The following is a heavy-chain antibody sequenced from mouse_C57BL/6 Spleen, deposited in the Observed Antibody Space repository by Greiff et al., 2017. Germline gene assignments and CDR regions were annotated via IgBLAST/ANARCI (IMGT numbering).Heavy chain of an antibody. Sequence: QVQLQQSGPELVKPGASVKISCKASGYSFTSYYIHWVKQRPGQGLEWIGWIYPGSGNTKYNEKFKGKATLTADTSSSTAYMQLSSLTSVDSAVYYCARSADYYGSSYWYFDVWGTGTTVTVSS. V-gene: IGHV1-66*01. D-gene: IGHD1-1*01. CDR2: IYPGSGNT. CDR1: GYSFTSYY. J-gene: IGHJ1*03. CDR3: ARSADYYGSSYWYFDV.